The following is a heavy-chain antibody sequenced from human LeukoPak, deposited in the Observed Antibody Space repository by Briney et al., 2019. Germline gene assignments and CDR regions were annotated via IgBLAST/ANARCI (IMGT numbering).Heavy chain of an antibody. D-gene: IGHD1-26*01. V-gene: IGHV1-18*01. Sequence: ASVKVSCKASGYIFTSYGISWVRQAPGQGLEWMGWISAYNGNTNYAQKLQGRVTMTTDTSTSTAYMELRSLRSDDTAVYYCARVWWELGPFDYWGQGTLVTVSS. CDR1: GYIFTSYG. CDR3: ARVWWELGPFDY. J-gene: IGHJ4*02. CDR2: ISAYNGNT.